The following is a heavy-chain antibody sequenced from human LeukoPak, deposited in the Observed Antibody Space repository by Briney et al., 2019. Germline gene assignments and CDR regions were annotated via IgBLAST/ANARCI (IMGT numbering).Heavy chain of an antibody. J-gene: IGHJ4*02. Sequence: SVKVSCKASGGTFSSYAISWVRQAPGQGLEWMGRIIPIFGTANYAQKFQGRVTITTDESTSTAYMELSSLRSEDTAVYYCASWDSSGYYFCYWGQGTLVTVSS. V-gene: IGHV1-69*05. CDR1: GGTFSSYA. CDR2: IIPIFGTA. CDR3: ASWDSSGYYFCY. D-gene: IGHD3-22*01.